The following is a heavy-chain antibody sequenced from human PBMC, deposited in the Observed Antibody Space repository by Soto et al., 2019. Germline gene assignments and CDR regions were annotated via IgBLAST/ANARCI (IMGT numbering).Heavy chain of an antibody. J-gene: IGHJ4*02. CDR3: ARADYGGHYFDY. D-gene: IGHD4-17*01. Sequence: QVQLVESGGGVVQPGRSLRLSCAASGFTFSSYAMHWVRQAPGKGLEWVAVISYDGSNKYYADSVKGRFTISRDSSKNTLYVQMNSLRAEDTAVYYCARADYGGHYFDYWGQGTLVTVSS. V-gene: IGHV3-30-3*01. CDR1: GFTFSSYA. CDR2: ISYDGSNK.